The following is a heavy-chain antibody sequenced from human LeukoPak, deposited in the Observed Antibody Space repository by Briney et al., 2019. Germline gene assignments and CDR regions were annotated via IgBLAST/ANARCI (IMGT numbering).Heavy chain of an antibody. CDR1: GFTFSSYA. Sequence: GGSLRLSCAASGFTFSSYAMHWVRQAPGKGLLWVSRINSDGSSTSYADSVKGRFTISRDNAKNTLYLQMNSLRAEDTAVYYCARRIAAAAAPYYFDYWGQGTLVTVSS. CDR2: INSDGSST. J-gene: IGHJ4*02. V-gene: IGHV3-74*01. CDR3: ARRIAAAAAPYYFDY. D-gene: IGHD6-13*01.